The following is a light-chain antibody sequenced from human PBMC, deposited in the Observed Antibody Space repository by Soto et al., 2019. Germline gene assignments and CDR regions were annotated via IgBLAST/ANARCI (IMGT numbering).Light chain of an antibody. V-gene: IGKV3-20*01. CDR2: GAS. Sequence: EIVLTQSPGTLSLSPGERATLSCRASQSVSSNYLARYQQKPGQAPRLLIYGASTRATGISDRFSGSGSGTDVTLSISRLEPEDFAVYYCQQFGGSLYTFGQGTKREI. CDR3: QQFGGSLYT. J-gene: IGKJ2*01. CDR1: QSVSSNY.